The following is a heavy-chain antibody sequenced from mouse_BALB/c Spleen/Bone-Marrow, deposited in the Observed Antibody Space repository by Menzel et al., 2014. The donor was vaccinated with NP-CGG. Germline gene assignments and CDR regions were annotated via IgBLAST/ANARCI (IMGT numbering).Heavy chain of an antibody. J-gene: IGHJ1*01. CDR2: IDPANGNT. CDR3: ASYYYGRYFDV. V-gene: IGHV14-3*02. D-gene: IGHD1-1*01. Sequence: LVESGAELVKPGASVKLSRTASGFNIKDTYMHWVKQRPEQGLEWIGRIDPANGNTKYDPKFQGKATITADTSSNTAYLQLSSLTSEDTAVYYCASYYYGRYFDVWGAGTTVTVSS. CDR1: GFNIKDTY.